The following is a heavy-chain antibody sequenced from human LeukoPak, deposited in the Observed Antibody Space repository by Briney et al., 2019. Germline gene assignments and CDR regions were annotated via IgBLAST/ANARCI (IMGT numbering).Heavy chain of an antibody. CDR1: GFTFDDYA. CDR3: AKAPSMHYNIFGLPNYFDS. J-gene: IGHJ4*02. D-gene: IGHD3-9*01. CDR2: ITWNRGSI. V-gene: IGHV3-9*01. Sequence: PGRSLRLSCAASGFTFDDYAMHWVRQAPGKGLEWVSGITWNRGSIAYADSVKGRFTISRDNAKNSLYLQMNSLRPEDTALYYCAKAPSMHYNIFGLPNYFDSWGQGTLVTVSS.